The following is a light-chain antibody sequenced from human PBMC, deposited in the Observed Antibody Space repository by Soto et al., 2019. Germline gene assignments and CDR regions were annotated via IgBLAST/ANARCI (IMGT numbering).Light chain of an antibody. V-gene: IGKV4-1*01. CDR2: WAS. CDR1: QSVLYSPNNKNY. J-gene: IGKJ4*01. CDR3: QQYYGPPLT. Sequence: IVMTQSPDSLAVSLGERATINCKSSQSVLYSPNNKNYLAWYQQKPGQPPKMLFSWASTRESGVPDRFSGGGSVTDFTLTISSLQAEDVAVYYCQQYYGPPLTFGGGTKVEIK.